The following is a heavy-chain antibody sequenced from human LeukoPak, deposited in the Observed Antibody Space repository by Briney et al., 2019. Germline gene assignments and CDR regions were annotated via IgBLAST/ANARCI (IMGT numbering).Heavy chain of an antibody. CDR2: IIPIFGTA. CDR1: GGTFSSYA. CDR3: ARGGTPIENGGGRFDY. V-gene: IGHV1-69*01. Sequence: RASVKVSCKASGGTFSSYAISWVRQAPGRGLEWMGGIIPIFGTANYAQKFQGRVTITADESTSTAYMELSSLRSEDTAVYYCARGGTPIENGGGRFDYWGQGTLVTVSS. J-gene: IGHJ4*02. D-gene: IGHD3-16*01.